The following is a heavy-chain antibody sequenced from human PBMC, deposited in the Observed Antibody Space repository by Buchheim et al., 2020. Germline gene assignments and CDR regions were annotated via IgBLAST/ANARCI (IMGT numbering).Heavy chain of an antibody. D-gene: IGHD3-3*01. Sequence: EVQLVESGGGLVKPGGSLRLSCAASGFTFSSYSMNWVRQAPGKGLEWVSSISSSSSYIYYADSVKGRFTISRDTAKNSLYLQMNSLRAEDTAVYYCARDGRYDFWSGSMDVWGQGTT. CDR2: ISSSSSYI. CDR1: GFTFSSYS. V-gene: IGHV3-21*01. J-gene: IGHJ6*02. CDR3: ARDGRYDFWSGSMDV.